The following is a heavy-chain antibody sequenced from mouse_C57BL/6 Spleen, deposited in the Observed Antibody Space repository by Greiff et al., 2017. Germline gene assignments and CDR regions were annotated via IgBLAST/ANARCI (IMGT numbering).Heavy chain of an antibody. Sequence: VQLQQSGAELVKPGASVKLSCKASGYTFTSYWMQWVKQRPGQGLEWIGEIDPSDSYTNYNQKFKGKATLTVDTSSSTAYMQLSSLTSEDSAVYYCARSDYGNWVDYWGQGTPLTVSS. V-gene: IGHV1-50*01. CDR1: GYTFTSYW. J-gene: IGHJ2*01. CDR2: IDPSDSYT. CDR3: ARSDYGNWVDY. D-gene: IGHD2-1*01.